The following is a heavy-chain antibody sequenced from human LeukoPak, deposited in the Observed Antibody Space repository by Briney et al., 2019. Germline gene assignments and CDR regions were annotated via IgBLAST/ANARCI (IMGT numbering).Heavy chain of an antibody. CDR3: ARGYYDSSGYYLAEYFQH. V-gene: IGHV1-46*01. CDR2: INPSGGST. Sequence: ASVKDSCKASGYAFTSYYMHWVRQAPGQGLEWMGIINPSGGSTGYAQKFQGRVTMTRDTSTSTVYMELSSLRSEDTAVYYCARGYYDSSGYYLAEYFQHWGQGTLVTVSS. D-gene: IGHD3-22*01. CDR1: GYAFTSYY. J-gene: IGHJ1*01.